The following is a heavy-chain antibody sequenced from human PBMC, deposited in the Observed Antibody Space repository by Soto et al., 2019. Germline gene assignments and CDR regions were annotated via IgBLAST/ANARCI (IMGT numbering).Heavy chain of an antibody. D-gene: IGHD3-22*01. J-gene: IGHJ4*02. CDR3: AKDRVPYDSSGYFDY. CDR1: GFTFSSYG. Sequence: RLSCAASGFTFSSYGMHWVRQAPGKGLEWVAVISYDGSNKYYADSVKGRFTISRDNSKNTLYLQMNSLRAEDTAVYYCAKDRVPYDSSGYFDYWGQGTLVTVSS. CDR2: ISYDGSNK. V-gene: IGHV3-30*18.